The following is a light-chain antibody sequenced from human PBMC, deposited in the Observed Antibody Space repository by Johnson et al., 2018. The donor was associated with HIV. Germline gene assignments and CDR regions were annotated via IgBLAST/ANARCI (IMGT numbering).Light chain of an antibody. CDR2: DNN. J-gene: IGLJ1*01. CDR3: GTWDSSLSAYV. Sequence: QSLLTQPPSVSAAPGQKVTISCSGSSSNIGNNYVSWYQQLPGTVPKLLIYDNNKRTSGIPDRFSGSKSGTSATLGITGLQTGDEADYYCGTWDSSLSAYVFGTGTKVTVL. CDR1: SSNIGNNY. V-gene: IGLV1-51*01.